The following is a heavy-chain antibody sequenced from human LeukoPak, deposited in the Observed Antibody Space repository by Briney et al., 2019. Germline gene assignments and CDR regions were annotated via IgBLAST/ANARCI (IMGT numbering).Heavy chain of an antibody. CDR3: ARGPYYDFWSGYPVYNWFDP. CDR2: INHSGST. D-gene: IGHD3-3*01. Sequence: SETLSLTCAVYGGSLSGYYWSWIRQPRGKGLEWIGEINHSGSTNYNPSLKSRVTISVDTSKNQFSLKLSSVTAADTAVYYCARGPYYDFWSGYPVYNWFDPWGQGTLVTVSS. J-gene: IGHJ5*02. CDR1: GGSLSGYY. V-gene: IGHV4-34*01.